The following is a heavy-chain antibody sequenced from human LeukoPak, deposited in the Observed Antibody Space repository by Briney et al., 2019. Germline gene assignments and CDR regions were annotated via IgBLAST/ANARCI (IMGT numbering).Heavy chain of an antibody. Sequence: GASVKVSCKASGYTFTSYDINWVRQATGQGLEWMGWMNPNSGNTGYAQKFQGRVTMTRNTSISTAYMELSSLRSEDTAVYYCARVLGYCSSTSCRESVTDVWGQGTTVTVSS. J-gene: IGHJ6*02. CDR1: GYTFTSYD. CDR2: MNPNSGNT. CDR3: ARVLGYCSSTSCRESVTDV. V-gene: IGHV1-8*01. D-gene: IGHD2-2*01.